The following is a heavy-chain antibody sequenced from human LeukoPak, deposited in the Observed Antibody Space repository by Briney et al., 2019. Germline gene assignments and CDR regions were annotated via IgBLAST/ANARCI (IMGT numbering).Heavy chain of an antibody. D-gene: IGHD3-3*01. Sequence: SETLSLTCTVSGGSISSYYWSWIRQPPGKGLEWIGYIYYSGSTNYNPSLKSRVTISVDTSKNQFSLKLSSVTAAGTAVYYCASGGFLEWLSTWGQGTLVTASS. J-gene: IGHJ5*02. CDR3: ASGGFLEWLST. CDR2: IYYSGST. CDR1: GGSISSYY. V-gene: IGHV4-59*01.